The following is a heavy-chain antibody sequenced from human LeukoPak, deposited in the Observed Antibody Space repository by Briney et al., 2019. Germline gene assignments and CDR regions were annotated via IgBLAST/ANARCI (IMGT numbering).Heavy chain of an antibody. CDR1: GFTFSSYD. J-gene: IGHJ5*02. CDR3: ASLRVDILTGYPNWFDP. D-gene: IGHD3-9*01. V-gene: IGHV3-53*01. Sequence: GGSLRLSCAASGFTFSSYDMSWVRQAPGKGLEWVSVIYTGGSTYYADSVKGRFTISRDNSKNTLYLQMNSLRAEDTAVYYCASLRVDILTGYPNWFDPWGQGTLVTVSS. CDR2: IYTGGST.